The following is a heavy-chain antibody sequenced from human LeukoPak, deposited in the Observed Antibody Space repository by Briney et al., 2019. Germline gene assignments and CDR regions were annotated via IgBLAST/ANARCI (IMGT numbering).Heavy chain of an antibody. CDR3: AREDRSLNGMDV. CDR2: IGTAGDT. D-gene: IGHD2-15*01. CDR1: GFTFSSYD. J-gene: IGHJ6*02. Sequence: GGSLRLSCAASGFTFSSYDMHWVRQATGKGLEWVSAIGTAGDTYYPGSVKGRFTISRENAKNSLYLQMNSLRAGDTGVYYCAREDRSLNGMDVWGQGTTVTVSS. V-gene: IGHV3-13*01.